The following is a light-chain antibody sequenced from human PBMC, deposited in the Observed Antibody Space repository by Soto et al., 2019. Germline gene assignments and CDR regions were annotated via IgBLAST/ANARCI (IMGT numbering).Light chain of an antibody. CDR1: QGVSTW. V-gene: IGKV1D-12*01. J-gene: IGKJ4*01. Sequence: DIQMTQSPSSLSASVGDRVTITCRASQGVSTWLAWYQQKPGKAPNLLNYTASSLQSGVPSRFSGGAAGTDFAFTSSSLQHEDLATYCCQQTTDFPHPFGGGPQVEI. CDR3: QQTTDFPHP. CDR2: TAS.